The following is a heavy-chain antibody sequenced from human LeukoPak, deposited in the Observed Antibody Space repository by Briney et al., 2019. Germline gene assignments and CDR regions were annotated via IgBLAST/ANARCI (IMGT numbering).Heavy chain of an antibody. J-gene: IGHJ4*02. CDR3: ARGTYYDILTGYLSPYFDY. D-gene: IGHD3-9*01. Sequence: PGGSLSLSCAASGFTFSSYEMNWVRQAPGKGLEWVSYISSSGSTIYYADSVKGRFTISRDNAKNSLYLQMNSLRAEDTAVYYCARGTYYDILTGYLSPYFDYWGQGTLVTVSS. V-gene: IGHV3-48*03. CDR2: ISSSGSTI. CDR1: GFTFSSYE.